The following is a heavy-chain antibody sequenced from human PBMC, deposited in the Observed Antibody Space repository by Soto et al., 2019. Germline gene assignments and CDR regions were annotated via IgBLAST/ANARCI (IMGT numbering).Heavy chain of an antibody. CDR2: IYHSGST. D-gene: IGHD2-15*01. V-gene: IGHV4-30-2*01. CDR1: GGYISSRGCC. Sequence: SETLPLTCAVAGGYISSRGCCWSWIRQPPGKGLEWIGYIYHSGSTYYNPSLKSRVTISVDRSKNQFSLKLSSVTAADTAVYYCARVLGYCSGGSCYYWFDPWGQGTLVTVSS. J-gene: IGHJ5*02. CDR3: ARVLGYCSGGSCYYWFDP.